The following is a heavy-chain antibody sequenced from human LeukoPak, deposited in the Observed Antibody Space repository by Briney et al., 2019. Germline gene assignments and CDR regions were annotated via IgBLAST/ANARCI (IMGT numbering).Heavy chain of an antibody. J-gene: IGHJ5*02. V-gene: IGHV1-69*05. CDR3: ARGGPPYSSSSGGRFDP. CDR1: GGTFSSYA. Sequence: ASVKVSCKASGGTFSSYAISWVRQAPGQGLEWMGGIIPIFGTANYAQKFQGRVTMTRDTSTSTVYMELSSLRSEDTAVYYCARGGPPYSSSSGGRFDPWGQGTLVTVSS. D-gene: IGHD6-6*01. CDR2: IIPIFGTA.